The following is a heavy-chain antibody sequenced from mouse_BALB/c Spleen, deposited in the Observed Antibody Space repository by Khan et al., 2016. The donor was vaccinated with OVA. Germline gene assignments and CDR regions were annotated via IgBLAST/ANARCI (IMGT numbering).Heavy chain of an antibody. CDR1: GYTFTTYT. CDR2: INPSNGYT. CDR3: AREGAYYRSDGWFSY. Sequence: QVRLQQSGAELARPGASVKMSCKASGYTFTTYTMHWVKQRPGQGLEWIEYINPSNGYTNYNQKFKDKSTLTADKSSSTAYMQLSSLTSDYSAVYYCAREGAYYRSDGWFSYWGQGTLVTVSA. J-gene: IGHJ3*01. V-gene: IGHV1-4*01. D-gene: IGHD2-14*01.